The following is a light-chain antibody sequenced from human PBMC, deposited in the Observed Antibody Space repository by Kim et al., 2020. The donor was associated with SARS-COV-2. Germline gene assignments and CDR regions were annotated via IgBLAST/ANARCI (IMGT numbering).Light chain of an antibody. Sequence: NFMLTQPHSVSESPGKTVTISCTRSSGSIASNYVQWYQQRPASYPTTVIYEDNQRPSGVPDRFSGSIDSSSNSASLTISGLKTEDEADYYCQSYDSSNVVFGGGTQLTVL. CDR1: SGSIASNY. V-gene: IGLV6-57*01. J-gene: IGLJ2*01. CDR2: EDN. CDR3: QSYDSSNVV.